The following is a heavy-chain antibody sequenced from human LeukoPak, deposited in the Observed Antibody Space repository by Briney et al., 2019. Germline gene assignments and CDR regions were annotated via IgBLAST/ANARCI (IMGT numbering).Heavy chain of an antibody. D-gene: IGHD1-26*01. CDR2: IYYSGST. J-gene: IGHJ4*02. CDR1: GGSISSYY. Sequence: SETLSLTCTVSGGSISSYYWSWIRQTPGKGLEWIGYIYYSGSTNYNPSLKSRVTISVDTSKNQFSLKLSSVTAADTAVYYCARGRYSGSLGYYFDYWGQGTLVTVSS. CDR3: ARGRYSGSLGYYFDY. V-gene: IGHV4-59*01.